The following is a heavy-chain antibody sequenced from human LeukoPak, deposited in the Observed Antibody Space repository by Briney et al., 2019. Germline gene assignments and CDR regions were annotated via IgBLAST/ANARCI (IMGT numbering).Heavy chain of an antibody. D-gene: IGHD3-22*01. CDR1: GGSISSGSYS. Sequence: PSETLSLTCTVSGGSISSGSYSWTWIRQPAGKGLQWIGRICSSGNTNYNPSLKSRVTISVDTSENQFSLKVTSVTAADTAVYYCARWEHEGSGYWVYYFDQWGQGTLVTVSS. CDR2: ICSSGNT. V-gene: IGHV4-61*02. CDR3: ARWEHEGSGYWVYYFDQ. J-gene: IGHJ4*02.